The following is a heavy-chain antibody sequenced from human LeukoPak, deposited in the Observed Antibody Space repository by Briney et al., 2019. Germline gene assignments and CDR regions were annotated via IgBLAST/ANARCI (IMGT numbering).Heavy chain of an antibody. CDR3: ARGTSTSRRAFDY. V-gene: IGHV3-66*01. CDR1: GFTVSSNY. D-gene: IGHD2-2*01. CDR2: IYSGGST. J-gene: IGHJ4*02. Sequence: GGSLRLSCAASGFTVSSNYMSWVRQAPGKGLEWVSVIYSGGSTYYADSVKGRFTISRDNSKNTLYLQVNSLRAEDTAVYYCARGTSTSRRAFDYWGQGTLVTVSS.